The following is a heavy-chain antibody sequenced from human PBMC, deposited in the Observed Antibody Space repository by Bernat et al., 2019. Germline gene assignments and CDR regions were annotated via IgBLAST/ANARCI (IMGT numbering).Heavy chain of an antibody. D-gene: IGHD2-15*01. J-gene: IGHJ4*02. V-gene: IGHV1-46*01. CDR1: GYTFTSYY. CDR3: ARAAWYCSGGSCYSPVGY. Sequence: QVQLVQSGAEVKKPGAPVKVSCKASGYTFTSYYMHWVRQAPGQGLEWMGIINPSGGSTSYAQKFQGRVTMTRDTSTSTVYMELSSLRSEDTAVYYCARAAWYCSGGSCYSPVGYWGQGTLVTVSS. CDR2: INPSGGST.